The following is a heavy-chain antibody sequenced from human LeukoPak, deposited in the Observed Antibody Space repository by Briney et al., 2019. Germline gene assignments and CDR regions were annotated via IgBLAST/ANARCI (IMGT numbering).Heavy chain of an antibody. CDR1: GCSFTSRW. V-gene: IGHV5-51*01. D-gene: IGHD4-17*01. CDR2: IYPDDSDI. Sequence: GESLKISCQGSGCSFTSRWIAWVRQMPGKGLEWMGIIYPDDSDIRYNPSFQGQVTMSADKSVNVAYLQWSSLKASDTAMYYCATFSNYGDFFDFWGQGTLVTVSS. J-gene: IGHJ4*02. CDR3: ATFSNYGDFFDF.